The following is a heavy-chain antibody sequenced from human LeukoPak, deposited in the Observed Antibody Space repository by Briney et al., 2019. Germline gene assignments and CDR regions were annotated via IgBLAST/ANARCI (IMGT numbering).Heavy chain of an antibody. V-gene: IGHV3-30*04. CDR3: ARELMTTVTASDY. J-gene: IGHJ4*02. Sequence: GRSLRLSCAASGFTFSSYAMHWVRQAPGKGLEWVAVISYDGSNKYYADSVKGRFTISRDNSKNTLYLQMNSLRAEDTAVYYCARELMTTVTASDYWGQGTLVTVSS. CDR1: GFTFSSYA. D-gene: IGHD4-17*01. CDR2: ISYDGSNK.